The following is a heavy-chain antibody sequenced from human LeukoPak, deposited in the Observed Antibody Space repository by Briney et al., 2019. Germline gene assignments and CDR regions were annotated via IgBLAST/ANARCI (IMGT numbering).Heavy chain of an antibody. CDR1: GLTFSNAW. J-gene: IGHJ4*02. Sequence: AGGSLRLSCAASGLTFSNAWMNWVRQAPGKGLEWVSFISSSMISIHYADSVQGRFTISRDNARNILYLQMNSLRAEDTAVYYCARVYDVLTGGFDHWGQGALVTVSS. D-gene: IGHD3-9*01. CDR2: ISSSMISI. CDR3: ARVYDVLTGGFDH. V-gene: IGHV3-21*01.